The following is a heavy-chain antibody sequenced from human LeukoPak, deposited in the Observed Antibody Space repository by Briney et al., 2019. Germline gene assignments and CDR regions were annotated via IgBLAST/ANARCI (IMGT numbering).Heavy chain of an antibody. CDR3: ARGINYYGSGSYYPAIDY. V-gene: IGHV4-59*01. CDR1: GGSISGYY. Sequence: SETLSLTCTVSGGSISGYYWSWIRQPPGKGLEWIGYIYYSGSTNYNPSLKSRVTISVDTSKNQFSLKLSSVTAADTAVYYCARGINYYGSGSYYPAIDYWGQGTLVTVSS. CDR2: IYYSGST. J-gene: IGHJ4*02. D-gene: IGHD3-10*01.